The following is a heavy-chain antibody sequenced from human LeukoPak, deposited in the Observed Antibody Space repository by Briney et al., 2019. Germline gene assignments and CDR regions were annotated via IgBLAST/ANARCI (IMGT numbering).Heavy chain of an antibody. CDR3: ARGRKIVVVAATRPGGFDP. CDR1: GYTFTSYD. J-gene: IGHJ5*02. V-gene: IGHV1-8*01. CDR2: MNPNSGNT. Sequence: ASAKVSCKASGYTFTSYDINWVRQATGQGLEWMGWMNPNSGNTGYAQKFQGRVTMTRNTSISTAYMELSSLRSEDTAVYYCARGRKIVVVAATRPGGFDPWGQGTLVTVSS. D-gene: IGHD2-15*01.